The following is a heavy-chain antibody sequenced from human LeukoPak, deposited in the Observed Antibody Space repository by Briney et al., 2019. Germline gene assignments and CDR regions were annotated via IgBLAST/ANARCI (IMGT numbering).Heavy chain of an antibody. CDR3: ARSYGYFDY. D-gene: IGHD3-10*01. V-gene: IGHV3-48*02. CDR1: GVTFSSDS. J-gene: IGHJ4*02. Sequence: GGSLRLSCAASGVTFSSDSMNWVRQAPGQGLEWVSYISTSSSTIYYADSVKGRFTISRDNAKNSRFLQMNILKDEDTAVYYCARSYGYFDYWGQGTLVTVSS. CDR2: ISTSSSTI.